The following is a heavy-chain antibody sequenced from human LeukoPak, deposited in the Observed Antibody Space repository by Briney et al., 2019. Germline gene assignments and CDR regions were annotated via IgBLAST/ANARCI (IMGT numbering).Heavy chain of an antibody. V-gene: IGHV4-59*01. CDR3: ARVGFISGNYLDY. Sequence: PSETLSLTCAVSADSISGYYWSWIRQPPGKRLEWVGYIFHSGFTNYNPSLKSRVTISVATSKNQFSLKLSSVTAADTAVYYCARVGFISGNYLDYWGQGTLVAVSS. J-gene: IGHJ4*02. CDR1: ADSISGYY. CDR2: IFHSGFT. D-gene: IGHD1-26*01.